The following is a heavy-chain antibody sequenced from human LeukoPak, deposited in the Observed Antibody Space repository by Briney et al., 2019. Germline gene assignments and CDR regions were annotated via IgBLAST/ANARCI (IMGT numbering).Heavy chain of an antibody. CDR1: GGSISSSNW. J-gene: IGHJ4*02. V-gene: IGHV4-4*02. Sequence: PSGTLSLTCAVSGGSISSSNWWSWVRQPPGKGLEWIGEIYHTGNTNYSPSVNVRVTMSVDKSKNQFSLKLNSVTAADTAVYYCARYWSGFDYWGQGTLVIVSS. CDR3: ARYWSGFDY. D-gene: IGHD3-3*01. CDR2: IYHTGNT.